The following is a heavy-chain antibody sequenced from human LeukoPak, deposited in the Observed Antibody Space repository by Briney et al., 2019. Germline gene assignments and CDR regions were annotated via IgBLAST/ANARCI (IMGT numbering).Heavy chain of an antibody. D-gene: IGHD1-1*01. J-gene: IGHJ3*02. CDR3: ARDTYTHAFDI. Sequence: SWVRQAPGKGLEWIGYIYYSGSTYYNPSLKSRVTISVDTSKNQFSLKLSSVTAADTAVYYCARDTYTHAFDIRGQGTMVTVSS. V-gene: IGHV4-31*02. CDR2: IYYSGST.